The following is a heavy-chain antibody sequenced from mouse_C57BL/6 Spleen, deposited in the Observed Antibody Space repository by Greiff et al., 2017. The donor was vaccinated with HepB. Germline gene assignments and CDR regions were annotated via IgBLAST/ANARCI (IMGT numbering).Heavy chain of an antibody. Sequence: QVQLKQSGAELVMPGASVKLSCKASGYTFTSYWMHWVKQRPGQGLEWIGEIDPSDSYTNYNQKFKGKSTLTVDKSSSTAYMQLSSLTSEDSAVYYCAIVTTVVAKDYAMDYWGQGTSVTVSS. V-gene: IGHV1-69*01. J-gene: IGHJ4*01. D-gene: IGHD1-1*01. CDR1: GYTFTSYW. CDR3: AIVTTVVAKDYAMDY. CDR2: IDPSDSYT.